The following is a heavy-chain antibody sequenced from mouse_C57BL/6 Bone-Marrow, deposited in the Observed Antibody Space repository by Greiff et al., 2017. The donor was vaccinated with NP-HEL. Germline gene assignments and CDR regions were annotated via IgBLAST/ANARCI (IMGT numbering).Heavy chain of an antibody. CDR3: ARKAYYGRSYEFAY. J-gene: IGHJ3*01. D-gene: IGHD1-1*01. V-gene: IGHV1-50*01. CDR1: GYTFTTYW. Sequence: QVQLQQPGAELVKPGASVKLSCKASGYTFTTYWMQWVKQRPGQGLEWIGEIDPSDSYTNYNQKFKGKATLTAAPSSSTAYMQRSSLTSEDSAVYNCARKAYYGRSYEFAYRGQGTLVTVSA. CDR2: IDPSDSYT.